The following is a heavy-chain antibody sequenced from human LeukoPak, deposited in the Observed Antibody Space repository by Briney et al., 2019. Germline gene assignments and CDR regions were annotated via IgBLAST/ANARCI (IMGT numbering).Heavy chain of an antibody. V-gene: IGHV1-2*02. J-gene: IGHJ1*01. Sequence: VASVKVSCKASGGTFSSYAISWVRQAPGQGLEWMGWINPNSGGTNYAQKFQGRVTMTRDTSISTAYMELSSLRSEDTAVYYCARENPRGGLWFGELLSRYFQHWGQGTLVTVSS. D-gene: IGHD3-10*01. CDR2: INPNSGGT. CDR1: GGTFSSYA. CDR3: ARENPRGGLWFGELLSRYFQH.